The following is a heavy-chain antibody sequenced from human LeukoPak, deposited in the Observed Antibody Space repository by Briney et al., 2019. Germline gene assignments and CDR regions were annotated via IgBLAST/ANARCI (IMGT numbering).Heavy chain of an antibody. D-gene: IGHD3-16*02. CDR2: INPNSGGT. CDR3: ARDRKARFHLGELSS. CDR1: GYTFTGYY. J-gene: IGHJ4*02. V-gene: IGHV1-2*02. Sequence: GASVKVSCKASGYTFTGYYMHWVRQAPGQGLEWMGWINPNSGGTNYAQKFQGRVTMTRDTSISTAYMELSRLRSDDTAVYYCARDRKARFHLGELSSWGQGTLVTVSS.